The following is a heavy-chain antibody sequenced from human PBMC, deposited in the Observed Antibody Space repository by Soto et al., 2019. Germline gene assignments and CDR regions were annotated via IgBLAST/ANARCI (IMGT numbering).Heavy chain of an antibody. CDR2: INPSGGST. Sequence: QVQLVQAGAEVKKPGASVKVSCKASGYTFTSYYMHWVRQAPGQGLEWMGIINPSGGSTSYAQKFQGRVTRTRDTSTSTVYMELSSLRSEDTAVYYCARDRGCSGGSCYLFDYWGQGTLVTVSS. V-gene: IGHV1-46*01. J-gene: IGHJ4*02. CDR1: GYTFTSYY. D-gene: IGHD2-15*01. CDR3: ARDRGCSGGSCYLFDY.